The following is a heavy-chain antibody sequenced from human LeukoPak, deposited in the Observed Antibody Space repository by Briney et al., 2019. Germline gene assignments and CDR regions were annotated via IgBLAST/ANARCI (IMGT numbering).Heavy chain of an antibody. CDR2: INPSGGST. D-gene: IGHD5-24*01. V-gene: IGHV1-46*02. CDR3: ARDLSRDGYNYAMTRYFGHYYYGMDV. Sequence: ASVKVSCKASGYTFNSYYMHWVRQAPGQGLEWMGIINPSGGSTSYAQKFQGRVTMTRDTSTSTVYMELSSLRSEDTAVYYCARDLSRDGYNYAMTRYFGHYYYGMDVWGQGTTVTVSS. CDR1: GYTFNSYY. J-gene: IGHJ6*02.